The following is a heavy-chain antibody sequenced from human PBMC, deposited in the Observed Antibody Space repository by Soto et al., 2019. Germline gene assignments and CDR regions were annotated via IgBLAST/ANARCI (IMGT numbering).Heavy chain of an antibody. Sequence: ASVKVSCKASGYTFTGYDINWVRQATGQGLEWMGWMNPNSGNTGYAQKFQGRVTMTRNTSISTAYMELSSLRSEDTAVYYCARDMEGTTVTTGYYYYGMDVWGQGTPVTVSS. D-gene: IGHD4-17*01. CDR3: ARDMEGTTVTTGYYYYGMDV. CDR1: GYTFTGYD. J-gene: IGHJ6*01. CDR2: MNPNSGNT. V-gene: IGHV1-8*01.